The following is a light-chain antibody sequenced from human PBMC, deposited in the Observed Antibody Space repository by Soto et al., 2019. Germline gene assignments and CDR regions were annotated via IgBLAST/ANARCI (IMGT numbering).Light chain of an antibody. Sequence: DIQMTQSPSTLSASVGDRVTITCRASESLSPRLAWYKQRPGQAPKLLIYDASTMESGVPPRFSGSGSGTEFTLTISSLRPDDVATDYCHQYNNYPYSFGQGTKREIK. CDR3: HQYNNYPYS. CDR1: ESLSPR. J-gene: IGKJ2*03. CDR2: DAS. V-gene: IGKV1-5*01.